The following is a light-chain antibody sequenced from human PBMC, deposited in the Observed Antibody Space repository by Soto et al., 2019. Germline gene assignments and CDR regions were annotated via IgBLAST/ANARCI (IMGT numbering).Light chain of an antibody. CDR1: QSVYSSY. Sequence: EILLTQSPGTLSLSPGERATLSCRARQSVYSSYLAWYQQRPGQAPRLLFYDASTRAPGIPGRFSGSGSGTDFSLTISRLEPEDFAVYYCHQYGGSPWTFGQGTKVDIK. V-gene: IGKV3-20*01. CDR3: HQYGGSPWT. J-gene: IGKJ1*01. CDR2: DAS.